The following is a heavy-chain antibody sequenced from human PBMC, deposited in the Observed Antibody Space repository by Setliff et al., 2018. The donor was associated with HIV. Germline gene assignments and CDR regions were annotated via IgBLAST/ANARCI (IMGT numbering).Heavy chain of an antibody. CDR3: ARAISFDFPSGLKGTFDV. Sequence: PSETLSLTCSVSGASINNGDYYWSWIRQSPGEGLEWIGYIYYSGYYKAYYDSNPALKSRFSASVDTSRNQFSLELQSMTAADTAMYYCARAISFDFPSGLKGTFDVWGLGTMVTVPS. CDR1: GASINNGDYY. J-gene: IGHJ3*01. V-gene: IGHV4-30-4*01. D-gene: IGHD3-16*01. CDR2: IYYSGYYKA.